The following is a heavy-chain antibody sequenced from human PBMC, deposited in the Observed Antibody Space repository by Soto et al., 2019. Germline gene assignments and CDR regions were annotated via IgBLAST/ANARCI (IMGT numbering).Heavy chain of an antibody. CDR1: GFSLITSGVG. D-gene: IGHD3-10*01. Sequence: CGPTLVNPTPTIPLTCTFSGFSLITSGVGVGWMSQHQPTALEGLALIYWNDDKRYSPSLKSRLTITKDTSKNQVVLTMTNMDPVDTATYYCAHSSPSTILWFGELLSSPFDYWGQGTMVTVSS. V-gene: IGHV2-5*01. CDR2: IYWNDDK. CDR3: AHSSPSTILWFGELLSSPFDY. J-gene: IGHJ4*02.